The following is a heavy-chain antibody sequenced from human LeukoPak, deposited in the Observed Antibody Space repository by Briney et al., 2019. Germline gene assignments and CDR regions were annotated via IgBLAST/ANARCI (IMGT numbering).Heavy chain of an antibody. V-gene: IGHV4-61*01. D-gene: IGHD3-3*01. CDR1: GGSISSGSYY. CDR2: IYYSGST. CDR3: ASGKYDFWSGYPSYYFDY. J-gene: IGHJ4*02. Sequence: SETLSLTCTVSGGSISSGSYYWSWIRQPPGKGLEWIGYIYYSGSTNYNPSLKSRVTISVDTSKNQFSLKLSSVTAADTAVYYCASGKYDFWSGYPSYYFDYWGQGTLVTVSS.